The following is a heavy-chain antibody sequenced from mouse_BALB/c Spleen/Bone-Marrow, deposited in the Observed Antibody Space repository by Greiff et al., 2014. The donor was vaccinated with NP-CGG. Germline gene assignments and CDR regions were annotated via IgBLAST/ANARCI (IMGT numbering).Heavy chain of an antibody. D-gene: IGHD1-1*01. CDR3: ARLIYGSSYIVDF. Sequence: VQLQQSGAELVKPGASVKLSCKASGYTFTGYWMHWVQQRPGQGLEWLGEINTSNGRTNFKEKFKSMTSLTVDKSSSTAYMQLSSLTSEDSAVFYCARLIYGSSYIVDFWGQGTSVTVSS. CDR1: GYTFTGYW. J-gene: IGHJ4*01. CDR2: INTSNGRT. V-gene: IGHV1S81*02.